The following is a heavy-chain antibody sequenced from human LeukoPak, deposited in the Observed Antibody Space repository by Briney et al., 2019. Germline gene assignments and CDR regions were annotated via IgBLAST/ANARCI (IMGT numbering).Heavy chain of an antibody. Sequence: PRGSLRLSSAASGFTFTNYETNWVRPAPGKGLEWVSNISSSGSTVYYADSLKGRFTISRDNAKKSLSLQMNSLRAEDTAVYYCARDCSGGSCYLVTDYYYGMDVWGQGTTVTVSS. V-gene: IGHV3-48*03. CDR2: ISSSGSTV. J-gene: IGHJ6*02. CDR3: ARDCSGGSCYLVTDYYYGMDV. CDR1: GFTFTNYE. D-gene: IGHD2-15*01.